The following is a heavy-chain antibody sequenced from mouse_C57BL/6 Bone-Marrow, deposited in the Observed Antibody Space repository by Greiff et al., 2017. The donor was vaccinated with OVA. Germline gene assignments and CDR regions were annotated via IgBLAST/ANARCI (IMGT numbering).Heavy chain of an antibody. V-gene: IGHV1-55*01. Sequence: QVHVKQPGAELVKPGASVKMSCKASGYTFTSYWITWVKQRPGQGLERIGDIYPGSGSTNYNEKFKSKATLTVDTSSSTAYVQLSSLTSEDSAVYYCARRGDDYAMDYWGQGTSVTVSS. J-gene: IGHJ4*01. CDR1: GYTFTSYW. CDR2: IYPGSGST. D-gene: IGHD3-3*01. CDR3: ARRGDDYAMDY.